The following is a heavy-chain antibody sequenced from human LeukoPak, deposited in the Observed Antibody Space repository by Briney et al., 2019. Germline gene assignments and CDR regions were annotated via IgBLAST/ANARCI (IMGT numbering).Heavy chain of an antibody. D-gene: IGHD6-19*01. CDR3: ARVVRYSSGPLTDLLPYYFDY. CDR1: GYTFTSTA. Sequence: ASVKVSCKASGYTFTSTAMSWVRQAPGQRLEWMGWINADNGNTKYSQEFQGRVTITRDTSASTAYMDLSSLRSEDMAVYYCARVVRYSSGPLTDLLPYYFDYWGQGTLVTVSS. V-gene: IGHV1-3*03. CDR2: INADNGNT. J-gene: IGHJ4*02.